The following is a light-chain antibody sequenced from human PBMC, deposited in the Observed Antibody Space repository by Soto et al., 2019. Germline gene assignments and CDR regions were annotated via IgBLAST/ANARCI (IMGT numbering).Light chain of an antibody. CDR1: SSNLGGHS. CDR2: DDN. J-gene: IGLJ1*01. CDR3: GSWDSSLSAYV. V-gene: IGLV1-51*01. Sequence: QSLLTQPPSVSAAPGQKVTISCSGSSSNLGGHSVSWYQQLPGTAPKLLIYDDNKRPSGIPDRFSGSKSGTSATLGITGFQTGDEADYYCGSWDSSLSAYVFGTGTKVTVL.